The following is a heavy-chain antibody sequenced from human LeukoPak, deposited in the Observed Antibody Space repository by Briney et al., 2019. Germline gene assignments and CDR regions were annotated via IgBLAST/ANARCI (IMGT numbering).Heavy chain of an antibody. V-gene: IGHV4-39*01. CDR1: GGSISSSYYY. D-gene: IGHD3-3*01. Sequence: PSETLSLTCTVSGGSISSSYYYWGWIRQPPGKGLEWIGSISYSGSTYYNSSLKSRVTISVDTSKNQFSLKLSSVTAADTAVYYCARQTRTTIFEMVILDGFNKWGQGTMVTVSS. J-gene: IGHJ3*02. CDR2: ISYSGST. CDR3: ARQTRTTIFEMVILDGFNK.